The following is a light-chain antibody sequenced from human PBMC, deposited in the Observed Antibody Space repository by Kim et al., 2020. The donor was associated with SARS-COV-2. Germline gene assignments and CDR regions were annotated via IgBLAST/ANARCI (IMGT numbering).Light chain of an antibody. CDR3: QSYDDNIQV. J-gene: IGLJ3*02. CDR2: EDD. CDR1: SGSIASNY. Sequence: GETVAISCNRGSGSIASNYVQWYQQRSGSVPTTLIYEDDQRSSGVPDRFSGSIDRSSNSASLSISGLKTEDEADYYCQSYDDNIQVFGGGTQLTVL. V-gene: IGLV6-57*03.